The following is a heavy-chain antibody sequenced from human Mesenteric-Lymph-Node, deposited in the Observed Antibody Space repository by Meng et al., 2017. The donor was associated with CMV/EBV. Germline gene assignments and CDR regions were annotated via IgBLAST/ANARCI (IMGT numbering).Heavy chain of an antibody. Sequence: KASGGTFSSYAISWVRQAPGQGLEWMGGIIPIFGTANYAQKFQGRVTITADKSTSTAYMELSSLRSEDTAVYYCASYSGSGSYSDYWGQGTLVTVSS. CDR1: GGTFSSYA. CDR3: ASYSGSGSYSDY. CDR2: IIPIFGTA. D-gene: IGHD3-10*01. J-gene: IGHJ4*02. V-gene: IGHV1-69*06.